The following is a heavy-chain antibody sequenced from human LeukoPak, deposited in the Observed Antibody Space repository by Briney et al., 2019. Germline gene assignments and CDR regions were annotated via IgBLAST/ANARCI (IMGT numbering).Heavy chain of an antibody. CDR2: ISSSGSTI. J-gene: IGHJ5*02. Sequence: GGSLRLSCAASGFTFSDYYMSWIRQAPGKGLEWVSYISSSGSTIYYAGSVKGRFTISRDNAKNSLYLQMHSLTAEDTAVYYCARDITNLLNWFDPWGQGTLVTVSS. CDR1: GFTFSDYY. CDR3: ARDITNLLNWFDP. D-gene: IGHD1-14*01. V-gene: IGHV3-11*01.